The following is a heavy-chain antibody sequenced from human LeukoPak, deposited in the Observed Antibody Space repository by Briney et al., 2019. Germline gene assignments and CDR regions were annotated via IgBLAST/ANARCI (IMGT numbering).Heavy chain of an antibody. Sequence: ASVTVSCKASGYTFTSYAMNWVRQAPGQGLEWMGWINTNTGNPTYAQGFTGRFVFSLDTSVSTAYLQISSLKAEDTAVYYCARHYSGSGSFYKPDYWGQGTLVTVSS. D-gene: IGHD3-10*01. CDR1: GYTFTSYA. CDR2: INTNTGNP. CDR3: ARHYSGSGSFYKPDY. V-gene: IGHV7-4-1*02. J-gene: IGHJ4*02.